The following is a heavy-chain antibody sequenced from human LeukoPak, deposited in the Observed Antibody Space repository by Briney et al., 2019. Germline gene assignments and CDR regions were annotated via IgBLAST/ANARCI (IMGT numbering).Heavy chain of an antibody. CDR1: GGSISSYY. CDR2: VDYSGST. Sequence: SETLSLTCTVSGGSISSYYWSWIRQPPGKGLEWIGYVDYSGSTNYNPSLKSRVTISVDTPKNQFSLKLSSVTAADTAVYYCARHERYSSSWAFDYWGQGTLVTVSS. CDR3: ARHERYSSSWAFDY. J-gene: IGHJ4*02. V-gene: IGHV4-59*08. D-gene: IGHD6-13*01.